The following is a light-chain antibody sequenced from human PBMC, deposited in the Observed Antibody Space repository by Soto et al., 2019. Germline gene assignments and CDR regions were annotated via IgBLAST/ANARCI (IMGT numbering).Light chain of an antibody. CDR2: STS. J-gene: IGKJ1*01. CDR3: QQTYTTPWT. CDR1: QSVSTF. Sequence: DIPMTQSPSSLSASVGDRVTITCRLSQSVSTFLNWYQQKPGKAPHLLISSTSTLQSGVPSRFSGSGSGTDFTLTISSLQPEDFATYYCQQTYTTPWTFGQGTKVDIK. V-gene: IGKV1-39*01.